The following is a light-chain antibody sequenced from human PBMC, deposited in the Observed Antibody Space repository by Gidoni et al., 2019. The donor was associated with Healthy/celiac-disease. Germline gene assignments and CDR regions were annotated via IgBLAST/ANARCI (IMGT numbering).Light chain of an antibody. V-gene: IGKV1-5*03. CDR1: QSIGSW. CDR3: QQYNSYALT. Sequence: DIQMTQSPSTVSASVGDRVTITCRASQSIGSWLACYQQKPGKAPKLLIYKASSLEIGVPSRFSGSGSGTEFTLTISSLQPDDFATYYCQQYNSYALTFGGCTKVDIK. J-gene: IGKJ4*01. CDR2: KAS.